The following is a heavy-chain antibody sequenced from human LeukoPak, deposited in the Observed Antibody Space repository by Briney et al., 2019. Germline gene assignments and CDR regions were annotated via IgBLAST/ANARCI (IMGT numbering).Heavy chain of an antibody. CDR3: ARGIGRIAAAGPHAFDI. D-gene: IGHD6-13*01. J-gene: IGHJ3*02. V-gene: IGHV3-53*01. CDR2: IYSGGTT. Sequence: PGGSLRLSCAASGITVSSNYMSWVRQAPGKGLEGVSVIYSGGTTCYADSVKGRFTISRDNSRNTLYLQMNSLRAEDTAVYYCARGIGRIAAAGPHAFDIWGQGTMVTVSS. CDR1: GITVSSNY.